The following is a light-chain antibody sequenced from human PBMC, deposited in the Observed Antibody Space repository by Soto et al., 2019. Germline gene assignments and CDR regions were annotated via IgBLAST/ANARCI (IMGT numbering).Light chain of an antibody. J-gene: IGLJ3*02. CDR3: VLYMGSGIRV. Sequence: QTVVTQEPSFSVSPGGTVTLTCGLSSGSVSTSYYPSWYQQTPGQAPHTLIDSTNTRSSGVPDRFSGSILGNKAALTITGAQADDESDYYCVLYMGSGIRVFGGGTKLTVL. CDR2: STN. V-gene: IGLV8-61*01. CDR1: SGSVSTSYY.